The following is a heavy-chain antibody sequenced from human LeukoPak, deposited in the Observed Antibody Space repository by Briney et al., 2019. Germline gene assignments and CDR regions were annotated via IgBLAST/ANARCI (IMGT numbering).Heavy chain of an antibody. J-gene: IGHJ3*02. CDR2: ISGSGGST. Sequence: AGGSLRLSCAASGFTFSSYAMSWVRQAPGKGLEWVSAISGSGGSTYYADSVKGRFTISRDNSKNTLYLQMNSLRAEDTAVYYCAKGRARITGTADAFDIWGQGTMVTVSS. D-gene: IGHD1-20*01. V-gene: IGHV3-23*01. CDR1: GFTFSSYA. CDR3: AKGRARITGTADAFDI.